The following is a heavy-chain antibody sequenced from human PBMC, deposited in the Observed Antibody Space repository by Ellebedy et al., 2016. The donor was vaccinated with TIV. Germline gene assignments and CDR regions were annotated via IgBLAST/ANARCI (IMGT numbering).Heavy chain of an antibody. V-gene: IGHV3-23*01. CDR1: GFTFSSYA. Sequence: GESLKISXAASGFTFSSYAMGWVRRAPGKGLEWVSAISGSSGGTYYADSVKGRFTISRDNAKNSLYLQMNSLRAEDTAVYYCAREPRPLSSSWYFDYWGQGTLVTVSS. J-gene: IGHJ4*02. CDR2: ISGSSGGT. CDR3: AREPRPLSSSWYFDY. D-gene: IGHD6-13*01.